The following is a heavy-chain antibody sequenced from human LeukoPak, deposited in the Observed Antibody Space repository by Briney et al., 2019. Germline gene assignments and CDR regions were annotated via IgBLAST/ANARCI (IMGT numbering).Heavy chain of an antibody. CDR2: VSSDGSNK. CDR1: GFTFSSFA. Sequence: GRSLRLSCAASGFTFSSFAMHWVRQAPGKGLEWVAVVSSDGSNKYHADSVTGRLTISRDNSKNTLSLQMNSLGAEDTAVYYCARGRTLRNWFDPWGQGTLVTVSS. CDR3: ARGRTLRNWFDP. J-gene: IGHJ5*02. V-gene: IGHV3-30-3*01. D-gene: IGHD3-16*01.